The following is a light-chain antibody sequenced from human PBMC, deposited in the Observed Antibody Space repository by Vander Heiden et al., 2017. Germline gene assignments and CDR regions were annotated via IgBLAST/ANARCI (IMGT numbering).Light chain of an antibody. CDR3: MVWHSSAWV. Sequence: QAVLTHPSSLSASPGASASLTCTLRSGINVGTSRIYWYQQKPGSPPQYLLTYKSDSDKQQGSGVPSRFSGSKDISANAGILLISGLQSEDEADYYCMVWHSSAWVFGGGTKLSVL. CDR2: YKSDSDK. CDR1: SGINVGTSR. J-gene: IGLJ3*02. V-gene: IGLV5-45*03.